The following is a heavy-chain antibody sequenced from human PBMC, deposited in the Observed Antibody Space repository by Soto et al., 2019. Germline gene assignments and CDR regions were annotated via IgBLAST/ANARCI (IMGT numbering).Heavy chain of an antibody. D-gene: IGHD5-12*01. Sequence: GGSLRLSCAASGFTFSNDAVSWVRQAPGKGLEWVSGISDIGGNTYYADSVKGRFTISRDNSKNTLFLQMNSLKTEDTAVYYCTTRGDGYNADYDYWGQGTLVTVSS. CDR3: TTRGDGYNADYDY. CDR1: GFTFSNDA. V-gene: IGHV3-23*01. J-gene: IGHJ4*02. CDR2: ISDIGGNT.